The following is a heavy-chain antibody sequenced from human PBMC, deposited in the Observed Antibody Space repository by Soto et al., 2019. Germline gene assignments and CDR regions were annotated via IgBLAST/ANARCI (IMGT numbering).Heavy chain of an antibody. J-gene: IGHJ4*02. CDR2: ISGGGGIT. Sequence: GGSLRLSCATSGFMFSSYAMSWVRQAPGKGLEWVSSISGGGGITHYADSVRGRFTISRDNSTDTLYLQMNSLRAEDTAVYFCAKDKSRGVTVNADFWGQGTLVTVSS. V-gene: IGHV3-23*01. CDR3: AKDKSRGVTVNADF. D-gene: IGHD4-17*01. CDR1: GFMFSSYA.